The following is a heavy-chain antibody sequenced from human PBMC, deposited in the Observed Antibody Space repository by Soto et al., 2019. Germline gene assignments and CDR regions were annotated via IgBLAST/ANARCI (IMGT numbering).Heavy chain of an antibody. V-gene: IGHV3-30-3*01. D-gene: IGHD6-13*01. CDR2: IWDDGINK. CDR1: GFTFSDYA. CDR3: ARASPYSSKIPAY. J-gene: IGHJ4*02. Sequence: QVQLVESGGGVVQPGRSLRLSCAASGFTFSDYAMHWVRQAPGKGLEGVAIIWDDGINKYYADSVKGRFTISRDNPKNTLYLQMNGLRAEDTAVYYCARASPYSSKIPAYWGQGTLVTVSS.